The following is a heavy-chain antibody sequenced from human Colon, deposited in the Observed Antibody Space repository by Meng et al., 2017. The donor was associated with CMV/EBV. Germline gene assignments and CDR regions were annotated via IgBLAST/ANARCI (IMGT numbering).Heavy chain of an antibody. CDR3: ARGHYDFWSGHSYSYGMDV. CDR1: GFSFSNDT. V-gene: IGHV3-21*04. D-gene: IGHD3-3*01. Sequence: GESLKISCAASGFSFSNDTMNWVRQAPGKGLEWVSSFSRGFTYYADSVKGRFIISRDNAQDAVHLQLNSLRAEDTAVYYCARGHYDFWSGHSYSYGMDVWGQGTTVTVSS. CDR2: FSRGFT. J-gene: IGHJ6*02.